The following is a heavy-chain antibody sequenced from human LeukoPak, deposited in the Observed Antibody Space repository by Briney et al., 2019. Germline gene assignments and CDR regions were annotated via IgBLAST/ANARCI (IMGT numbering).Heavy chain of an antibody. V-gene: IGHV1-18*01. CDR3: ARAYSYYYDSSGFNWFDP. Sequence: GASVKVSCKASGYTFTSYGISWVRQAPGQGLEWMGWISAYKGNTNYAQKLQGRVTMTTDTSTSTVYMELRSLRSDDTAVYYCARAYSYYYDSSGFNWFDPWGQGTLVTVSS. CDR1: GYTFTSYG. J-gene: IGHJ5*02. D-gene: IGHD3-22*01. CDR2: ISAYKGNT.